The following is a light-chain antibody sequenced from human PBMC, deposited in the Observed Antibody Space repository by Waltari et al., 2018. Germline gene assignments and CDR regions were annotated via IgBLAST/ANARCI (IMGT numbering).Light chain of an antibody. CDR2: DVY. J-gene: IGLJ1*01. Sequence: QSALPQPRSVSGSPGQSVPISCTGTRSDVGNYNYVSWYQQHPGNAPKVIIYDVYKRPSGVPDRFSGSKSGNTASLTISGLQAEDGADYYCCSYADTSTYVFGTGTQVLVL. CDR1: RSDVGNYNY. CDR3: CSYADTSTYV. V-gene: IGLV2-11*01.